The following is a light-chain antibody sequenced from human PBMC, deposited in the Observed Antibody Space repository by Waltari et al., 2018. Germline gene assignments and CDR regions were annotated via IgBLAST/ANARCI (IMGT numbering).Light chain of an antibody. Sequence: QSVLTQQPSASGTPGQRVTISCSGSSSHIGSNYVYWYQRLPGTAPKLLLYRNNQRPSGVPDRFSGSTSGTSASLAISALRSEAEADYYCAAWDDSLSGLVFGGGTKLTVL. CDR3: AAWDDSLSGLV. V-gene: IGLV1-47*01. J-gene: IGLJ2*01. CDR2: RNN. CDR1: SSHIGSNY.